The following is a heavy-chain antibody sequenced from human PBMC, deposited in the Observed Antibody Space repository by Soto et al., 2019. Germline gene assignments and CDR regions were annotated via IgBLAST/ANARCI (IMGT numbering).Heavy chain of an antibody. CDR1: AASVSSGDYF. Sequence: PSETLSLTCTVSAASVSSGDYFWSWLRHPPRNRPEFITYIYYAGRNNYHPPLKIRATISVDTPKSQVSLTLTSMTAADAALNYCARSLKYYYYGFDAWGQGTAVTASS. J-gene: IGHJ6*02. CDR3: ARSLKYYYYGFDA. CDR2: IYYAGRN. V-gene: IGHV4-61*08.